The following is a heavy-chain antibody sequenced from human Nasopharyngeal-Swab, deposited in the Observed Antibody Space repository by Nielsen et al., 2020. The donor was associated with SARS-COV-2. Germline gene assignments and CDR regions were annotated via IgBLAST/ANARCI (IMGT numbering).Heavy chain of an antibody. Sequence: SETLSLTCTVSGGSISSYYWSWIRQPPGKALEWIGYIYYSGSTNYNPSLKSRVTISVDTSKNQFSLKLSSVTAADTAVYYCARGEGVLKHTSYYGSGSYYLYYYGMDVWGQGTTVTVSS. D-gene: IGHD3-10*01. J-gene: IGHJ6*02. CDR2: IYYSGST. V-gene: IGHV4-59*13. CDR1: GGSISSYY. CDR3: ARGEGVLKHTSYYGSGSYYLYYYGMDV.